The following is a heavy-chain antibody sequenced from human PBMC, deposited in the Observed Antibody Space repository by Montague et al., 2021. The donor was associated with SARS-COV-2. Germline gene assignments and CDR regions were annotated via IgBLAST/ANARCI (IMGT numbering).Heavy chain of an antibody. Sequence: SETLSLTCTVSGGSISSSNYYWGWLRQPPGKGLEWIGNMYYSGSTYHNPSLKSRVTISIDTSKNQFSLKLSSVTAADTAVYYCARDDIVLQGVTKGMDVWGQGATVTVSS. CDR2: MYYSGST. CDR1: GGSISSSNYY. CDR3: ARDDIVLQGVTKGMDV. D-gene: IGHD3-10*01. V-gene: IGHV4-39*07. J-gene: IGHJ6*02.